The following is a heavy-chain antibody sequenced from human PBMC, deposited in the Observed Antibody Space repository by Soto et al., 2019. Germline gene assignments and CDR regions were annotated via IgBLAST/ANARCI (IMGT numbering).Heavy chain of an antibody. CDR1: GYTFTTNG. CDR3: AAHTNSGWFDH. D-gene: IGHD1-1*01. V-gene: IGHV1-18*01. CDR2: ISGHNGNT. Sequence: QVQLVQSGAEVKKPGASVKVSCKASGYTFTTNGVSWVRQAPGQGLEWMGWISGHNGNTKYAQKFQDRVTVTTDTSTSTVYMELRSLGSDDTAVYYCAAHTNSGWFDHWGQGTLVIVSS. J-gene: IGHJ5*02.